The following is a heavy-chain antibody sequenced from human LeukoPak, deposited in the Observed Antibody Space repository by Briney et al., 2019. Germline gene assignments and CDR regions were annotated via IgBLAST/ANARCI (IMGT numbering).Heavy chain of an antibody. Sequence: GGSLRLSCAASGHTFSNVWMSWVRQAPGKGLEWVGRIQDKSGGGRLGYGALVKGRFTISRDDSENMLYLQMNTLKTEDTGVYFCTTYSAYSSGAFDYWGQGTLVTVSS. V-gene: IGHV3-15*01. CDR3: TTYSAYSSGAFDY. D-gene: IGHD2-15*01. CDR2: IQDKSGGGRL. CDR1: GHTFSNVW. J-gene: IGHJ4*02.